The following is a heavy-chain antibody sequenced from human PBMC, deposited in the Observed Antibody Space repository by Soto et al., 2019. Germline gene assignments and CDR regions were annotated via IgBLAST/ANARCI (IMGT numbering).Heavy chain of an antibody. J-gene: IGHJ1*01. V-gene: IGHV3-23*01. D-gene: IGHD6-19*01. CDR3: AKADGEQWLIPHLDN. Sequence: GGSLRLSCEASGFNFKKFSMGWVRQAPGEGLEWVSVISFCGRSTCYADDVKGRFSLARDDSKNTLSLQLNSLRVEDTAAYYCAKADGEQWLIPHLDNWGQGTQVTVSS. CDR1: GFNFKKFS. CDR2: ISFCGRST.